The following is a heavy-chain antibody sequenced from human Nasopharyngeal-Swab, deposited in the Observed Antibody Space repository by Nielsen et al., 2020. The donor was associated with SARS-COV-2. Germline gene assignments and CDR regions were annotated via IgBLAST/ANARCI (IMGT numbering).Heavy chain of an antibody. CDR1: VFSLSTSKVG. CDR2: LYWDDDN. CDR3: VHSTGWRLDY. J-gene: IGHJ4*02. D-gene: IGHD6-19*01. Sequence: SGPTLVKPSQTLTLTCTFSVFSLSTSKVGVSWVRQLPGKALEWLALLYWDDDNCYNPSLKSRITITKDTSKNHVVLTMTNMDPVDTATYFCVHSTGWRLDYWGQGTLVTVSS. V-gene: IGHV2-5*02.